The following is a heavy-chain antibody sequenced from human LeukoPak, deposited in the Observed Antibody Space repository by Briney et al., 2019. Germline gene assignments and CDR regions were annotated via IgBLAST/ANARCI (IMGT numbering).Heavy chain of an antibody. D-gene: IGHD6-13*01. CDR2: INPSGGDT. J-gene: IGHJ6*03. V-gene: IGHV1-46*01. CDR3: ARCMAAAGKGGYYYYYYMDV. CDR1: GYIFTSYY. Sequence: ASVKVSCKASGYIFTSYYMHWVRQAPGQGLEWMGIINPSGGDTTYAQKFQGRLSMTRDMSTSTVYMELSSLRSEDTAVYYCARCMAAAGKGGYYYYYYMDVWGKGTTVTVSS.